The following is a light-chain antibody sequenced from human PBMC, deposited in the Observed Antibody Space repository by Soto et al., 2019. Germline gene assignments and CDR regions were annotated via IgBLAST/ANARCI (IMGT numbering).Light chain of an antibody. J-gene: IGKJ1*01. CDR3: QQYSSYPWT. CDR1: QSLNNW. CDR2: DAS. V-gene: IGKV1-5*01. Sequence: DIQMTQSPSTLSASIGDRVTITCRASQSLNNWLAWYQQKPGKAPSLLIYDASSLESGVPSRFGGSGSGTEFTLTISSLQPDDFAIYYCQQYSSYPWTFGQGTKVEVK.